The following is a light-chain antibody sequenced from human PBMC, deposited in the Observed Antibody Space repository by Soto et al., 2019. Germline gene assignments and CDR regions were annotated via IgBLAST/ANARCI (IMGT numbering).Light chain of an antibody. CDR1: SSDVGGYNY. CDR3: CSYAGTYAA. Sequence: QSVLTQPRSVSGSPGQSLTISCTGTSSDVGGYNYVAWYQQYTGKAPKLMIYDVNRRPSGVPDRFSGSKSGDTASLTISGLQAEDEADYYCCSYAGTYAAFGGGTKLTVL. V-gene: IGLV2-11*01. CDR2: DVN. J-gene: IGLJ3*02.